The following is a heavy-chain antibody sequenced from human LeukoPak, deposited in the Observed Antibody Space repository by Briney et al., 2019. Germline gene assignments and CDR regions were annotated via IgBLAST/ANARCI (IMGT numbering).Heavy chain of an antibody. Sequence: GASVKVSCKVSGYSLSELSMHWVRQAPGKGLEWMGGFDPENGEAVYAPKFQGRVTMTEDTSTDTSYMELNSLKSEDTAVYYCAAGGVYDLLDNWGQGTLVTVSS. CDR3: AAGGVYDLLDN. J-gene: IGHJ4*02. CDR2: FDPENGEA. V-gene: IGHV1-24*01. CDR1: GYSLSELS. D-gene: IGHD2-8*01.